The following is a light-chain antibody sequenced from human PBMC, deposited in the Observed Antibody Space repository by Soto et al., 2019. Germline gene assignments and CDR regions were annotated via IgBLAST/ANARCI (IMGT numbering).Light chain of an antibody. CDR3: QQRSKWPST. CDR2: DAS. Sequence: EIVLTQSPLTLYLSPGERATLSCRASQSVSSYLAWYQQKPGQAPRLLIYDASKRATGIPARFSGSGSGTDFTLTISSLEPEDFAVYYCQQRSKWPSTFGGGTKVEIK. J-gene: IGKJ4*01. CDR1: QSVSSY. V-gene: IGKV3-11*01.